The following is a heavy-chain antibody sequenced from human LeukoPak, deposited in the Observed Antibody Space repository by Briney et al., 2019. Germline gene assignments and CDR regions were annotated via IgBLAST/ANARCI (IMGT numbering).Heavy chain of an antibody. V-gene: IGHV3-48*03. CDR2: ISSSGSTT. Sequence: PGGSLRLSCAASAFTFSNYEMNWVRQAPGKGLEWISYISSSGSTTYYADSVKGRFTISRDNSKNTVYLQMNSLRVEDTAIYYCARGQEFDDGVFDSWGQGTLVTVSS. CDR1: AFTFSNYE. J-gene: IGHJ4*02. CDR3: ARGQEFDDGVFDS. D-gene: IGHD1-1*01.